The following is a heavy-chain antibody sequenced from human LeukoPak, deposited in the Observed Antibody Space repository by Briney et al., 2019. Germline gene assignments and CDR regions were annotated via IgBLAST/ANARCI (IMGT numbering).Heavy chain of an antibody. CDR3: ARDLGYSSSPGEDV. J-gene: IGHJ6*02. CDR2: MNPNSGNT. CDR1: GYTFTSYD. D-gene: IGHD6-6*01. Sequence: ASVKVSSKTSGYTFTSYDINWVRQATRQELEWMGWMNPNSGNTGYAQKFQGRVTMTRNTSISTAYMALSSLRSEGTAVYYCARDLGYSSSPGEDVWGQGTTVTVSS. V-gene: IGHV1-8*01.